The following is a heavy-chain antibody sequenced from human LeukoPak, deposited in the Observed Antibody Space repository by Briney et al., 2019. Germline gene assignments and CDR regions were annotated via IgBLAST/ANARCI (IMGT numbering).Heavy chain of an antibody. CDR2: IIPILGIA. CDR1: GGTFISYA. D-gene: IGHD3-22*01. J-gene: IGHJ4*02. V-gene: IGHV1-69*04. Sequence: ASVKVSCKASGGTFISYAISWVRQAPGQGLEWMGRIIPILGIANYAQKFQGRVTITADKSTSTAYMELSSLRSEDTAVYYCARLDSGGYYFVPYWGQGTLVTVSS. CDR3: ARLDSGGYYFVPY.